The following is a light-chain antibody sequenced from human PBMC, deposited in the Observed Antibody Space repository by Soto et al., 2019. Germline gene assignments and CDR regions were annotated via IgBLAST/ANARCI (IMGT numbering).Light chain of an antibody. Sequence: DIPMTQSPSSLSASVGDSVTITCRASQNIKTYLNWYQQKPGKAPNLLIYAASSLHSGVPSRFSGSGSGTDFTITISSLQPEDFATYYCQQSFSSTPWTFGQGTKVEIK. CDR3: QQSFSSTPWT. J-gene: IGKJ1*01. CDR2: AAS. CDR1: QNIKTY. V-gene: IGKV1-39*01.